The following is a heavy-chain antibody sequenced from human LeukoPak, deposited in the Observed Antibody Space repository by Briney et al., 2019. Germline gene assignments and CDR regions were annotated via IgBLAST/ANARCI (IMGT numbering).Heavy chain of an antibody. V-gene: IGHV4-39*01. CDR3: ARQPMVRGVLDYFDY. J-gene: IGHJ4*02. Sequence: SETLSLTCTVSGGSISSSSYYWGWIRQPPAKGLEWIGSIYYSGSTYYNPSLKSRVTISVDTSKNQFSLKLSSVTAADTAVYYCARQPMVRGVLDYFDYWGQGTLVTVSS. CDR2: IYYSGST. CDR1: GGSISSSSYY. D-gene: IGHD3-10*01.